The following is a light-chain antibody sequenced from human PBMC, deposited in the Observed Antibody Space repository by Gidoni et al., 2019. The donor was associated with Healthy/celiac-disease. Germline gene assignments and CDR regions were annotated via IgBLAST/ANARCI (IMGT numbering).Light chain of an antibody. CDR3: QQLNSYPRGT. V-gene: IGKV1-9*01. CDR1: QGISSY. CDR2: AAS. J-gene: IGKJ1*01. Sequence: DIQLTQSPSFLSASVGDRVTITCRASQGISSYLAWYQQKPGKAPKLLIYAASTLQSGVPSRFSGSGSGTEFTLTISSLQPEDFAIYYCQQLNSYPRGTFXQXTKVEIK.